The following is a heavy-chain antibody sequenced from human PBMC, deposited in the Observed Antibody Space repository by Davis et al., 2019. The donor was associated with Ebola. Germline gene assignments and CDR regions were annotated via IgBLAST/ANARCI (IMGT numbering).Heavy chain of an antibody. D-gene: IGHD3-16*01. V-gene: IGHV4-59*08. CDR1: GGSISSYY. Sequence: SETLSLTCTVSGGSISSYYWSWIRQPPGKGLEWIGYIYYSGSTNYNPSLKSRVTISVDTSKNQFSLKLSSVTAADTAVYYCARRLHYYYGMDVWGQGTTVTVSS. CDR3: ARRLHYYYGMDV. CDR2: IYYSGST. J-gene: IGHJ6*02.